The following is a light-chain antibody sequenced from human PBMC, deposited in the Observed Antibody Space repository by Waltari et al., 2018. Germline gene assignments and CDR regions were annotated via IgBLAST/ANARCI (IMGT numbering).Light chain of an antibody. V-gene: IGLV2-14*03. CDR2: DVN. CDR3: SSFTSDSTWV. Sequence: QSALTQPASVSGFPGQSITITCAGTSRDVGVYSYVPWYQHHPGKAHKLIIYDVNSRPSGVSNRFSGSKSGNTASLTISELQAEDEADYYCSSFTSDSTWVFGAGTKLTVL. J-gene: IGLJ2*01. CDR1: SRDVGVYSY.